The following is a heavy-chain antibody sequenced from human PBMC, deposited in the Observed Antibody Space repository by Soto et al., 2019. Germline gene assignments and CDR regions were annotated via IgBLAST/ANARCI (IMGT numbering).Heavy chain of an antibody. J-gene: IGHJ6*02. D-gene: IGHD6-13*01. CDR1: GFTFSSYA. CDR2: ISGSGDST. Sequence: EVQLLESGGGLVQPGGSLRLSCAASGFTFSSYAMSWVRQAPGKGLEWVSVISGSGDSTYYADSVRGRFTISRDNSKNTLYLQMNSLGAEDTAVYYCAKDRDGAAAGRTKFYGMDVWGQGTTVTVPS. V-gene: IGHV3-23*01. CDR3: AKDRDGAAAGRTKFYGMDV.